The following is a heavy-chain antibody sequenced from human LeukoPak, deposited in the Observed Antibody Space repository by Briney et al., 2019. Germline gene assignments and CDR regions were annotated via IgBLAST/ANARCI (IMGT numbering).Heavy chain of an antibody. D-gene: IGHD3-22*01. CDR3: ARSGYYDSSGYYRFGADFDY. V-gene: IGHV4-59*08. CDR2: IYYSGST. CDR1: GGSISSYY. Sequence: SETLSLTCTVSGGSISSYYWSWIRQPPGKGLEWIGYIYYSGSTNYNPSLKSRVTVLVDTSKNQFSLKLSSVTAADTAVYYCARSGYYDSSGYYRFGADFDYWGQGTLVTVSS. J-gene: IGHJ4*02.